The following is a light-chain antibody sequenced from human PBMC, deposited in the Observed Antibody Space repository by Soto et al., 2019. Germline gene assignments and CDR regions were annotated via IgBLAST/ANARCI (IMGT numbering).Light chain of an antibody. Sequence: DIQLTQSPSFLSASVGDRVTITCRASQGISSYLAWYQHKPGKAPKLLIYAASTLQSGVPSSFSGSGSGTEFTLTISSLQPEDFATYYCQQLNSYPRTFGPGTKVDIK. CDR2: AAS. CDR1: QGISSY. J-gene: IGKJ3*01. CDR3: QQLNSYPRT. V-gene: IGKV1-9*01.